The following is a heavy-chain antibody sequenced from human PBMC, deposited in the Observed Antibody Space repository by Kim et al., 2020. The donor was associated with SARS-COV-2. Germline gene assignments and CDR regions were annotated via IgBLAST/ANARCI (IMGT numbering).Heavy chain of an antibody. J-gene: IGHJ6*03. V-gene: IGHV1-18*01. Sequence: ASVKVSCKASGYTFTSYGISWVRQAPGQGLEWMGWISAYNGNTNYAQKLQGRVTMTTDTSTSTAYMELRSLRSDDTAVYYCARVMSGYDSGYYYYYMDVWGKGTTVTVSS. CDR1: GYTFTSYG. D-gene: IGHD5-12*01. CDR3: ARVMSGYDSGYYYYYMDV. CDR2: ISAYNGNT.